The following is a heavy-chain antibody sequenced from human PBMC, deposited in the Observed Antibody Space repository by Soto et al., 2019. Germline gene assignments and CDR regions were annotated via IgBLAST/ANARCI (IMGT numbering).Heavy chain of an antibody. D-gene: IGHD1-26*01. J-gene: IGHJ5*02. CDR2: IYYSGST. CDR3: VRGEGDNCFAP. CDR1: GGSISSGDYY. V-gene: IGHV4-30-4*01. Sequence: SETLSLTCTVSGGSISSGDYYWSWIRQPPGKGLEWIGYIYYSGSTFYNPSLKNRVTISLDTSKIQFSLKLSSVTAADTAVYYGVRGEGDNCFAPWGKGTLVPAPQ.